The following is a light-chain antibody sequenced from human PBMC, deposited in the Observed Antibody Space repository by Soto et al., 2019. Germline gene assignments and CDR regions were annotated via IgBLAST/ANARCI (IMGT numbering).Light chain of an antibody. CDR3: QAWDSDTAVV. CDR1: NLGDKY. J-gene: IGLJ2*01. CDR2: QDV. Sequence: SYELTQPPSVSLSPGQTASITCSGDNLGDKYACWYQQKPGQSPVLVIYQDVKRPSGIPERFSGSNSGNTATLTISGTQAMDEADYYCQAWDSDTAVVFGGGTKVPVL. V-gene: IGLV3-1*01.